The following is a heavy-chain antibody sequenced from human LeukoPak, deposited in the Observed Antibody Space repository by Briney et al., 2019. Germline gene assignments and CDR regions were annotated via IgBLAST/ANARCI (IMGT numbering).Heavy chain of an antibody. V-gene: IGHV3-23*01. Sequence: PGGSLRLSCAASGFTFSSYAMSWVRQAPGKGLEWVSAISGSGGSTYYADSVKGRFTTSRAASKNTMYLQMSTLRADDTAIYFCAKATPYGTNWAGGFDLWGQGTMVTVSS. CDR2: ISGSGGST. CDR1: GFTFSSYA. D-gene: IGHD1-1*01. J-gene: IGHJ3*01. CDR3: AKATPYGTNWAGGFDL.